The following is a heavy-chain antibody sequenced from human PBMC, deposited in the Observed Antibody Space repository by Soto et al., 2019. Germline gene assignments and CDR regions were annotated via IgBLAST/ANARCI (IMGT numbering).Heavy chain of an antibody. CDR3: ARVNRGFFGELYPYYYGMDV. Sequence: QVQLQESGPGLVKPSETLSLTCTVSGGSVSSGSYYWSWIRQPPGKGLEWIGYIYYSGSTNYNPSLKSRVTISVDTTKNQFSLKLSSVTAADTAVYYCARVNRGFFGELYPYYYGMDVWGQGTTVTVSS. CDR1: GGSVSSGSYY. V-gene: IGHV4-61*01. D-gene: IGHD3-10*01. J-gene: IGHJ6*02. CDR2: IYYSGST.